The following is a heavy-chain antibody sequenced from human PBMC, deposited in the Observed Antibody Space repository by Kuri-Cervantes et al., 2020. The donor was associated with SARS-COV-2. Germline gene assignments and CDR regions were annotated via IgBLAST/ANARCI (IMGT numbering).Heavy chain of an antibody. D-gene: IGHD6-13*01. J-gene: IGHJ5*02. CDR3: ARESSSIWYWFDP. CDR1: GGSISSYY. Sequence: SETLSLTCTVTGGSISSYYWSWIRQPPGKGLEWIGYIYYSGSTNYNPSLKSRVTMSVDTSKNQFSLKLSSVTAADTAVYYCARESSSIWYWFDPWGPGTLVPSPQ. CDR2: IYYSGST. V-gene: IGHV4-59*12.